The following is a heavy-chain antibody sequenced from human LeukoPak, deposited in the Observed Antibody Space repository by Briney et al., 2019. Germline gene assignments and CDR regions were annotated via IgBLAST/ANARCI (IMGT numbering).Heavy chain of an antibody. D-gene: IGHD6-19*01. CDR1: GYTFTDYY. CDR2: ISPSSGDT. V-gene: IGHV1-2*02. CDR3: AKGGSNGWAPIDY. Sequence: GASVKVSCKASGYTFTDYYMHWVRQVPGQGLEWMGWISPSSGDTRHAQRFQDRVTMTRDTPVSTAYMELTRLQSDDTAVYYCAKGGSNGWAPIDYWGQGTLVTVSS. J-gene: IGHJ4*02.